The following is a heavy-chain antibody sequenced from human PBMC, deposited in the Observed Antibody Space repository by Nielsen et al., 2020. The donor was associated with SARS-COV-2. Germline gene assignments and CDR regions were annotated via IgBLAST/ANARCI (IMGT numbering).Heavy chain of an antibody. Sequence: SETLSLTCTVSGGSISSGDYYWSWIRQPPGKGLEWIGYIYYSGSTYYSPSLKSRVTISVDTSKNQFSLKLSSVTAADTAVYYCARHDYGDYVDYWGQGTLVTVSS. CDR1: GGSISSGDYY. CDR3: ARHDYGDYVDY. CDR2: IYYSGST. J-gene: IGHJ4*02. D-gene: IGHD4-17*01. V-gene: IGHV4-30-4*01.